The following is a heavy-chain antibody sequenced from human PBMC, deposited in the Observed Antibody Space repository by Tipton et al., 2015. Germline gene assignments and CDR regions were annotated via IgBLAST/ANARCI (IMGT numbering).Heavy chain of an antibody. CDR2: ISASGVDT. J-gene: IGHJ4*02. CDR1: GFTFSNYA. Sequence: SLRLSCAASGFTFSNYAMSWVRQAPGKGLEWVSGISASGVDTYYADSVKGRFTISRDNSKNTLYLQMNSLRVEDTAVYYCAKDLRATIAVSGSRGFDYWGQGTLVTVSS. D-gene: IGHD6-19*01. V-gene: IGHV3-23*01. CDR3: AKDLRATIAVSGSRGFDY.